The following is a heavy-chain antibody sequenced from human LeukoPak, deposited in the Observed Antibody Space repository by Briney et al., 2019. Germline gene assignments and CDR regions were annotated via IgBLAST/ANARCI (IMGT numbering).Heavy chain of an antibody. J-gene: IGHJ4*02. CDR2: INHSGGT. V-gene: IGHV4-4*02. Sequence: SETLSLTCAVSGGSISSSNWWSWIRQPPGKGLEWIGEINHSGGTNYNPSLKSRVTISVDTSKNQFSLKLSSVTAADTAVYYCARHRRGTLWFGLGPFDYWGQGTLVTASS. CDR1: GGSISSSNW. D-gene: IGHD3-10*01. CDR3: ARHRRGTLWFGLGPFDY.